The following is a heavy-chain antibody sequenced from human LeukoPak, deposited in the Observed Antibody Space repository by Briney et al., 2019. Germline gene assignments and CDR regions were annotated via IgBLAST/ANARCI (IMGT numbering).Heavy chain of an antibody. D-gene: IGHD3-22*01. V-gene: IGHV1-2*02. Sequence: ASVKVSCKASGYTFTGYYKHWVRQATGQGLEWMGWMNPNSGGTNYAQKFQGRVTMTRDTSISTAYMELSRLRSDDTAVYYCARDSLITTLDYWGQGTLVTVSS. CDR2: MNPNSGGT. CDR1: GYTFTGYY. CDR3: ARDSLITTLDY. J-gene: IGHJ4*02.